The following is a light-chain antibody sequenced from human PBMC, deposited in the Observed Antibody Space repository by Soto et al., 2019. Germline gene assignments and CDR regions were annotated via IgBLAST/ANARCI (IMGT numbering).Light chain of an antibody. Sequence: QSVLTQPPSVSGAPGQRVTISCTGSSSNIGANYDVHWYQHRPGTAPKLLIFGNTNRPSGVPDRFSGSMSGTSASLAITGLQAEDECYYCCHSYDSPLSSSSVFCTGPTVAVL. CDR2: GNT. CDR1: SSNIGANYD. V-gene: IGLV1-40*01. CDR3: HSYDSPLSSSSV. J-gene: IGLJ1*01.